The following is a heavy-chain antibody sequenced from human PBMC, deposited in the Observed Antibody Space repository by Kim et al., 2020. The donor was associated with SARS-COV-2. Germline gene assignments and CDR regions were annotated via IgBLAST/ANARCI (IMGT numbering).Heavy chain of an antibody. CDR1: GGSISSYY. D-gene: IGHD2-8*01. CDR3: ARDRGPQGYCTNGVCYSSPFNFDY. Sequence: SETLSLTCTVSGGSISSYYWSWIRQPAGKGLEWIGRIYTSGSTNYNPSLKSRVTMSVDTSKNQFSLKLSSVTAADTAVYYCARDRGPQGYCTNGVCYSSPFNFDYWGQGTLVTVSS. J-gene: IGHJ4*02. V-gene: IGHV4-4*07. CDR2: IYTSGST.